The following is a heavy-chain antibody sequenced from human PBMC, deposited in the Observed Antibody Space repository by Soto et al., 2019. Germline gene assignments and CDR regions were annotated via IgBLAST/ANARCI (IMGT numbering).Heavy chain of an antibody. V-gene: IGHV2-26*01. Sequence: SGPTLVNPTETLTLTCTVSGFSLSNARMGVNWIRQPPGKALEWLAHIFSNDEKSYSTSLKSRLTISKDTSKSQVVLTMTNMDPVDTATYYCARILLEYSSSPYLGFDYWGQGTLVTVSS. CDR2: IFSNDEK. D-gene: IGHD6-6*01. J-gene: IGHJ4*02. CDR1: GFSLSNARMG. CDR3: ARILLEYSSSPYLGFDY.